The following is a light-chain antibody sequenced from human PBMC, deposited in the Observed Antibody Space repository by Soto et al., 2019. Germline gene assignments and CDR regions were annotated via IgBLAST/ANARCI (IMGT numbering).Light chain of an antibody. CDR2: QDS. CDR3: QASDV. CDR1: KLGDKY. V-gene: IGLV3-1*01. J-gene: IGLJ1*01. Sequence: SYELTQPPSVSVSPGQTASITCSGDKLGDKYACWYQQKPGQSPVLVIYQDSKRPSGIPERFSGSNSGNTATLTISGTQAMDEADYYCQASDVFGTGTKVTVL.